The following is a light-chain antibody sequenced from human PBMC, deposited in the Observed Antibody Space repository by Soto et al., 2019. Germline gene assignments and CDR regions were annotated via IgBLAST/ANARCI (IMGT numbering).Light chain of an antibody. J-gene: IGKJ1*01. Sequence: DIQMIQSPSTLSASVGDRVTITCRASQTITTSLAWYQQKPGKAPKLLIYKASSLESGVPSRFSGSGSGTEFTLTISSLQPDDFATYYCQQYDSYSLRTFGQGTRVEI. CDR3: QQYDSYSLRT. CDR2: KAS. V-gene: IGKV1-5*03. CDR1: QTITTS.